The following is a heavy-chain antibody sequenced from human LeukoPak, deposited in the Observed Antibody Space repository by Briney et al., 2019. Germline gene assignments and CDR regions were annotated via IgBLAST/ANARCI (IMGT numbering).Heavy chain of an antibody. J-gene: IGHJ4*02. CDR1: GFTFSSYA. Sequence: PGRSLRLSCAASGFTFSSYAMSWVRQAPGKGLEWVSAISGSGGSTYYADSVKGRFTISRDNSKNTLYLQMNSLRAEDTAVYYCAREEYSGYDCYDYWGQGTLVTVSS. CDR3: AREEYSGYDCYDY. CDR2: ISGSGGST. V-gene: IGHV3-23*01. D-gene: IGHD5-12*01.